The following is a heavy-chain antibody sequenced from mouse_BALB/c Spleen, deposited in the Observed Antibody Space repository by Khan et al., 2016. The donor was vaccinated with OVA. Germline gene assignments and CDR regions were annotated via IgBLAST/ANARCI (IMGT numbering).Heavy chain of an antibody. D-gene: IGHD2-14*01. V-gene: IGHV9-4*02. CDR2: INTHSGVP. J-gene: IGHJ4*01. Sequence: QVQLKQSGPELKKPGETVRISCKASGYTFTTAGIQWVQKMPGKGLKWIGWINTHSGVPKYAEDFKGRFAFSLETSASTAYLQITNLKNEDTATYFCARGWAAYYRNDGGAMDYWGQGTSGTVSS. CDR1: GYTFTTAG. CDR3: ARGWAAYYRNDGGAMDY.